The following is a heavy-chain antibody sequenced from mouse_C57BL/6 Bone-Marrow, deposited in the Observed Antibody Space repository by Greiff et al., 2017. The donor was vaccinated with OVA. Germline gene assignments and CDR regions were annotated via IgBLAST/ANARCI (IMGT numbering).Heavy chain of an antibody. D-gene: IGHD1-1*01. J-gene: IGHJ4*01. CDR2: INPNNGGT. CDR3: ANYYGSRAYARDY. Sequence: EVQLQQSGPELVKPGASVKISCKASGYTFTDYYMNWVKQSPGKSLEWIGDINPNNGGTSYNQKFKGKATLTVDKSSSTAYMELRSLTSEDSAVYYCANYYGSRAYARDYWGQGTSVTVSS. V-gene: IGHV1-26*01. CDR1: GYTFTDYY.